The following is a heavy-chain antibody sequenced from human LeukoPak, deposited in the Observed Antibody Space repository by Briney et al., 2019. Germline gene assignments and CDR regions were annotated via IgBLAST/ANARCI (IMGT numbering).Heavy chain of an antibody. CDR1: GFTFSSYA. J-gene: IGHJ4*02. D-gene: IGHD3-22*01. CDR3: ARHYYDSSGYYKGDY. Sequence: GGSLRLSCAASGFTFSSYAMNWVRQAPGKGLEWVSHISNGDDSIYYADSVKGRFTISRDNARNSLYLQMNSLRAEDTAVYYCARHYYDSSGYYKGDYWGQGTVVTVSS. V-gene: IGHV3-48*03. CDR2: ISNGDDSI.